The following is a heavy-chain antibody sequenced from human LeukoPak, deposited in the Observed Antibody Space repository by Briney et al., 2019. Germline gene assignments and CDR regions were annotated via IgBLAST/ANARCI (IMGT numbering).Heavy chain of an antibody. CDR2: ISYDGNNK. J-gene: IGHJ4*02. V-gene: IGHV3-30*03. CDR3: ARTDYGDYYYFDY. D-gene: IGHD4-17*01. CDR1: GFTFSDYA. Sequence: GGSLRLSCAASGFTFSDYAMHWVRQAPAKGLEWVTGISYDGNNKYYADSVKGRFTISRDNSKNTLYLQMNSLRAEDTAVYYCARTDYGDYYYFDYWGQGTLVTVSS.